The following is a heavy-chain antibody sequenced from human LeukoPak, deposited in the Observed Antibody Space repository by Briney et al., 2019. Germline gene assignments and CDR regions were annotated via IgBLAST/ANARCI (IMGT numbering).Heavy chain of an antibody. CDR1: GLTLVDYS. V-gene: IGHV3-9*01. Sequence: GGSLRPSCEASGLTLVDYSMYWVRQPPGEGLGWVAGISWSSGNIGYAESMKDRFTISRDNVKNSLYLQMNSLRAEDTALYFCARDAWRRVFYYGMDVWGQGTTVAVAS. D-gene: IGHD5-12*01. CDR2: ISWSSGNI. J-gene: IGHJ6*02. CDR3: ARDAWRRVFYYGMDV.